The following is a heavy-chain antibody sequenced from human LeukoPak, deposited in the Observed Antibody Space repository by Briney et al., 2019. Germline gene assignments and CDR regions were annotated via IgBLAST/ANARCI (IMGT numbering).Heavy chain of an antibody. CDR2: IYPGDSDT. J-gene: IGHJ4*02. Sequence: RGESLKISCKGSGYSFTNYWIAWVRQMPGKGLEWMGIIYPGDSDTRYSPSFQGQVTISADESISTAYLQWSSLKASDTAMYYCASSRSGWSFDYWGQGTLVTVPS. D-gene: IGHD6-19*01. V-gene: IGHV5-51*01. CDR3: ASSRSGWSFDY. CDR1: GYSFTNYW.